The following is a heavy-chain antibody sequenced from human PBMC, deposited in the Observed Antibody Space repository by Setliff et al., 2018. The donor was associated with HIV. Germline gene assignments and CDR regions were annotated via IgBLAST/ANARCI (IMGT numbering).Heavy chain of an antibody. CDR2: INWNGGST. D-gene: IGHD6-19*01. V-gene: IGHV3-20*04. Sequence: LRLSCAASGFTFDDYGMSWVRQAPGKGLEWVSGINWNGGSTGYADSVKGRFTISRDNAKNSLYLQMNSLRAEDTALYYCAKKVPGVGVAGPFDYWGQRTLVTVSS. CDR1: GFTFDDYG. CDR3: AKKVPGVGVAGPFDY. J-gene: IGHJ4*02.